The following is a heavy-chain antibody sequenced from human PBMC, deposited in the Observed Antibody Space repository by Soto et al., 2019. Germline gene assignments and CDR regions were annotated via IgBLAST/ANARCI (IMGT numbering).Heavy chain of an antibody. V-gene: IGHV4-31*03. CDR2: SYYTGST. CDR3: ARAGPYDFWSGYPFEY. D-gene: IGHD3-3*01. CDR1: GGSISSGGNY. J-gene: IGHJ4*02. Sequence: QVQLQESGPGLVKPSQTVSLTCSVSGGSISSGGNYWSWIRQHPGKGLEWIGYSYYTGSTYYNPSLKSRVSISVDTSENQCALKLRSVTAADTAVYYCARAGPYDFWSGYPFEYWGQGTLVTVSS.